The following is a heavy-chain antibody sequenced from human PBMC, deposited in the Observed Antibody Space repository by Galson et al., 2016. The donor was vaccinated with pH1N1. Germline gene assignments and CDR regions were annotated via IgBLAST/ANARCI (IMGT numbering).Heavy chain of an antibody. V-gene: IGHV1-69*13. CDR2: ILPIFGTP. D-gene: IGHD5-24*01. Sequence: SVKVSCKASGGTFSFYSFSWLRQAPGQGLEWMGGILPIFGTPNYAQKFQGRVAITADESSSTAYMELSSLRSEDTAVYYCASHSLRDGYNLYYFDYWGQGTLVTVSS. J-gene: IGHJ4*02. CDR1: GGTFSFYS. CDR3: ASHSLRDGYNLYYFDY.